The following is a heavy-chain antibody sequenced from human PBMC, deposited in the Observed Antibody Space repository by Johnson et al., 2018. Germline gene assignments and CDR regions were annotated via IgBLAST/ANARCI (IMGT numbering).Heavy chain of an antibody. J-gene: IGHJ6*03. CDR2: IIPIFGTA. CDR3: SRRVPYYYYYMDV. V-gene: IGHV1-69*01. CDR1: GGTFSSYA. D-gene: IGHD1-1*01. Sequence: VQLVESGAEVKKPGSSVKVSCKASGGTFSSYAISWVRQAPGQGLEWRGGIIPIFGTANYAQKFQGRVTITADESTGTAYRELSSLRSEDTAMYYCSRRVPYYYYYMDVWGKGTTVTVSS.